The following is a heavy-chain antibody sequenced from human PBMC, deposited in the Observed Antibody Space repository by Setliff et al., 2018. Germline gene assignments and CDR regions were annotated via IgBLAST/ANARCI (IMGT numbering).Heavy chain of an antibody. D-gene: IGHD3-22*01. CDR2: TRLDGNSK. CDR3: AKDAYDSSGYGGHYFDY. J-gene: IGHJ4*02. V-gene: IGHV3-30*02. CDR1: GFTFSDYY. Sequence: GESLKISCAASGFTFSDYYMSWILQAPGKGLEWVAFTRLDGNSKYYADSVKGRFTISRDNSKNTLYLQMSSLRAEDSAIYYCAKDAYDSSGYGGHYFDYWGQGALVTVSS.